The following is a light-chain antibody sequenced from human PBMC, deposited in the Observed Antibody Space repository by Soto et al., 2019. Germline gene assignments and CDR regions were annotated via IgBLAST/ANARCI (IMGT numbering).Light chain of an antibody. CDR3: QQYGSSPRT. CDR1: QSVSSSY. J-gene: IGKJ1*01. CDR2: GAS. V-gene: IGKV3-20*01. Sequence: VLTQSTGTLSLSPRERATLSCSASQSVSSSYLAWYQQKPGQAPRLLIYGASSRATGIPDRFSGSGSGTDFTLTISRLEPEDFAVYYCQQYGSSPRTFGQGTKVDIK.